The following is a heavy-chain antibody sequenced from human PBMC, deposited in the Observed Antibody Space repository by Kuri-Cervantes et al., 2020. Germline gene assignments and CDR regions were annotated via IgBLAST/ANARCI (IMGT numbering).Heavy chain of an antibody. Sequence: SETLSLTCAVYGGSFSGYSWSWIRQPPGKGLEWIGEINHSGSTYYNPSLKSRVTISVDTSKKQFSLKLSSVTAADTAVYYCASELGADIRVAGAFDIWGQGTMVTVSS. J-gene: IGHJ3*02. CDR3: ASELGADIRVAGAFDI. D-gene: IGHD6-19*01. V-gene: IGHV4-34*01. CDR2: INHSGST. CDR1: GGSFSGYS.